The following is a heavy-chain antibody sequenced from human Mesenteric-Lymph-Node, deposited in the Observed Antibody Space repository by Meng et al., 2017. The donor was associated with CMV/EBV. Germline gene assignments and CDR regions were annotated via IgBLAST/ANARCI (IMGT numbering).Heavy chain of an antibody. Sequence: GGSLRLSCAASGFTFSSYSMNWVRQAPGKGLEWVSSSSSSSSYIYYADSVKGRFTISRDNAKNSLYLQMNSLRAEDTAVYYCARESGDIVVVSANYGMDVWGQGTTVTVSS. V-gene: IGHV3-21*01. D-gene: IGHD2-2*01. CDR2: SSSSSSYI. CDR3: ARESGDIVVVSANYGMDV. J-gene: IGHJ6*02. CDR1: GFTFSSYS.